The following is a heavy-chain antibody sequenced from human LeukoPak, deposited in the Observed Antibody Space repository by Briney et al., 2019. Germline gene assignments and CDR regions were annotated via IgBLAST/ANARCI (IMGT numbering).Heavy chain of an antibody. CDR3: ARTTSMTASGYDY. CDR2: INPDTGDK. Sequence: GASGKVSCKASGYTFTNYHINWVRQASGQGLEWMTWINPDTGDKGYARKFQDRVTITTDTSISTAYMELSSLSSEDTAVYFCARTTSMTASGYDYWGQGTLVTVSS. J-gene: IGHJ4*02. D-gene: IGHD2-21*02. CDR1: GYTFTNYH. V-gene: IGHV1-8*03.